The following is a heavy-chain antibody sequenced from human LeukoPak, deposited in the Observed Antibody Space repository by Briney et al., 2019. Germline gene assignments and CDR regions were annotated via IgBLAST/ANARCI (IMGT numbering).Heavy chain of an antibody. V-gene: IGHV4-34*01. CDR1: GGSFSGYY. CDR2: INHSGST. J-gene: IGHJ4*02. D-gene: IGHD6-13*01. Sequence: SETLSLTCAVYGGSFSGYYWSWIRQPPGKGLEWIGEINHSGSTNYNPSLKSRVTIPVDTSKNQFSLKLSSVTAADTAVYYCARFAAGVQNPSPSDYWGQGTLVTVSS. CDR3: ARFAAGVQNPSPSDY.